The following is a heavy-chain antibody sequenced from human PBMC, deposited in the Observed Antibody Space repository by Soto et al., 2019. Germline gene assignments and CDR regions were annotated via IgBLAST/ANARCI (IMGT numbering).Heavy chain of an antibody. CDR1: GDSMTKYY. CDR2: IYTSGST. D-gene: IGHD1-26*01. Sequence: QVQLKESGPGLVKPSETLSLTCTVSGDSMTKYYWSWIRQPSGQGLEWIGRIYTSGSTNYNPSIKSRVTMSIDTSTNLFSLNLKSVTAADTAMYYCARTVGAAYYFDFWGQGALVTVSS. J-gene: IGHJ4*02. V-gene: IGHV4-4*07. CDR3: ARTVGAAYYFDF.